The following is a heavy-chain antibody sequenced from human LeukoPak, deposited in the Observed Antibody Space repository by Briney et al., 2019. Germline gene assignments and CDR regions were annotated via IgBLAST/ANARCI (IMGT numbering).Heavy chain of an antibody. V-gene: IGHV3-23*01. D-gene: IGHD6-6*01. Sequence: GGSLRLSCAASGFTFSSYAMSWVRQAPGKGLEWVSAISGSGGSTYYADSVKGRFTISRENAKNSLYLQMNSLRAGDTAVYYCARGKYYYDNWGQGTLVTVSS. CDR2: ISGSGGST. CDR1: GFTFSSYA. J-gene: IGHJ4*02. CDR3: ARGKYYYDN.